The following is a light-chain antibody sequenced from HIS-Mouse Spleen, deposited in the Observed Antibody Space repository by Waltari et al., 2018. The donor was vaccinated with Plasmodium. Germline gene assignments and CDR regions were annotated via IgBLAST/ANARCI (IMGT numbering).Light chain of an antibody. CDR1: PIVLYSSNNKNY. CDR3: QQYYSTPPYT. CDR2: WAS. Sequence: DIVMTQSPDSLAVSLGGRATLNCTSSPIVLYSSNNKNYLAWYQQKPGQPPKLLIDWASTRESGVPDRFSGSGSGTDFTLTISSLQAEDVAVYYCQQYYSTPPYTFGQGTKLEIK. V-gene: IGKV4-1*01. J-gene: IGKJ2*01.